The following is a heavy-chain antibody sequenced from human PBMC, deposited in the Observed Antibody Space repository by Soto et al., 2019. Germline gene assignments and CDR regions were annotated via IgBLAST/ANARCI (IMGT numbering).Heavy chain of an antibody. D-gene: IGHD3-10*01. V-gene: IGHV4-38-2*02. J-gene: IGHJ4*02. CDR1: GYSIGSAYY. CDR2: VSHSGIT. Sequence: SETLSLTCAVSGYSIGSAYYLGWILQPPGKGLEWIASVSHSGITYYNPSLRSRLTISLDTSKNQFSLRLTSVTAADTAVYYCARDLGSGGDSDYWGQGTLVTVSS. CDR3: ARDLGSGGDSDY.